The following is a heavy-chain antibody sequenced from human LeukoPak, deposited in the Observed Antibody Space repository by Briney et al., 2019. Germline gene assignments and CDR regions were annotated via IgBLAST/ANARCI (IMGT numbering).Heavy chain of an antibody. CDR2: ISGGISST. CDR3: AKGAGVPAAISNYYGMDV. CDR1: GFTFDDYV. J-gene: IGHJ6*02. D-gene: IGHD2-2*01. Sequence: GGSLRLSCAASGFTFDDYVMRWVRQAPGKGLEWVSLISGGISSTYYADSVKGRFTVSRDNSKNSLYLQMKSLRTEDTALYYCAKGAGVPAAISNYYGMDVWGQGTTVTVSS. V-gene: IGHV3-43*02.